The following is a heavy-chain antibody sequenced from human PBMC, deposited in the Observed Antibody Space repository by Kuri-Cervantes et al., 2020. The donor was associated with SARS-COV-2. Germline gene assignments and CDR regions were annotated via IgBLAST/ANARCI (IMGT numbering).Heavy chain of an antibody. D-gene: IGHD1-7*01. V-gene: IGHV4-39*01. CDR2: IYYSGST. Sequence: GSLRLSCTVSGGSISSSSYYWGWIRQPPGKGLEWIGSIYYSGSTYYNPSLKSRVTISVDTSKNQFSLKLSSVTAADTAVYYCASGYITGTTVAYDPLGQGTLVTVSS. J-gene: IGHJ5*02. CDR3: ASGYITGTTVAYDP. CDR1: GGSISSSSYY.